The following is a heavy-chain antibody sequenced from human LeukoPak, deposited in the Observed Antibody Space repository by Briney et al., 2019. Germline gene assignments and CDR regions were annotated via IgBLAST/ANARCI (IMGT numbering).Heavy chain of an antibody. Sequence: ASVKVSCKASGYTFTGYYMHWVRQAPGQGLEWMGWINPNSGGTNCAQKFQGRVTMTRDTSISTAYMELSRLRSDDTAVYYCARSDDYDSSGYYYFDYWGQGTLVTVSS. CDR1: GYTFTGYY. V-gene: IGHV1-2*02. D-gene: IGHD3-22*01. J-gene: IGHJ4*02. CDR3: ARSDDYDSSGYYYFDY. CDR2: INPNSGGT.